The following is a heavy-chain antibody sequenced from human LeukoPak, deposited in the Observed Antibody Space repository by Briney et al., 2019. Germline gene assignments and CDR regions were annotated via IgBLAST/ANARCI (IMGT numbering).Heavy chain of an antibody. V-gene: IGHV3-30-3*01. CDR2: ISYDGSNK. Sequence: GRSLRLSCAASGFTFSSYAMHWVRQAPGKGLEWVAVISYDGSNKYYADSVKGRFTISRDNSKNTLYLQMNSLRAEDTAVYYCAKIWYGDLFDAFDIWGQGTMVTVSS. CDR3: AKIWYGDLFDAFDI. D-gene: IGHD4-17*01. J-gene: IGHJ3*02. CDR1: GFTFSSYA.